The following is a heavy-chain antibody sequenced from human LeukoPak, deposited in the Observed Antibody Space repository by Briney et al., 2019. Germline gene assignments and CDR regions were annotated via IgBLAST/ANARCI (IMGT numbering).Heavy chain of an antibody. D-gene: IGHD6-13*01. Sequence: SETLSLTCTVPGGSTSRYYWSWIRQPPGKRLEWLGYIYYSGSTTYNPSLKSRLTMSVDTSKNQISLKLISLTAADTAVYYCARLPGIAAVWGQGTLVTVSS. CDR3: ARLPGIAAV. CDR2: IYYSGST. V-gene: IGHV4-59*08. CDR1: GGSTSRYY. J-gene: IGHJ4*02.